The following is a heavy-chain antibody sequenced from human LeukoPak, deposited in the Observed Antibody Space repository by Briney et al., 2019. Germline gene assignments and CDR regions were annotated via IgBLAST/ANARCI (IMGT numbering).Heavy chain of an antibody. CDR2: IKPDGSEK. D-gene: IGHD2-2*01. J-gene: IGHJ4*02. CDR3: AGARTTAAF. CDR1: GFTFSSFW. Sequence: GGSLRLSCAASGFTFSSFWMSWVRQSPGKGLEWVANIKPDGSEKYCVDSVKGRFTISRDNAKSSLYLQMNSLRAEDTAVYYCAGARTTAAFWGQGTLATVSS. V-gene: IGHV3-7*03.